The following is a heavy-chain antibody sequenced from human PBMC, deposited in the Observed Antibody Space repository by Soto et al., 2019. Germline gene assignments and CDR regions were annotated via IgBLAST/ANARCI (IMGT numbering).Heavy chain of an antibody. CDR3: TRTGDTVTYYSPMAV. CDR1: GFTFSDHY. CDR2: ARNKVQGYTT. Sequence: EVQLVESGGDLVQPGGSLRLSCTASGFTFSDHYMDWVRQAPGKGLEWVGRARNKVQGYTTEYAASVRGRFTISRDDSSYSLYLQRNSLNTEDTAVYYCTRTGDTVTYYSPMAVWGQGTTVTVSS. J-gene: IGHJ6*02. D-gene: IGHD4-17*01. V-gene: IGHV3-72*01.